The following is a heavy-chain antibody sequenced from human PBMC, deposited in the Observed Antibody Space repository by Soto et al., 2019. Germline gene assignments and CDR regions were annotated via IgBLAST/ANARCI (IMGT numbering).Heavy chain of an antibody. D-gene: IGHD2-15*01. CDR3: VRGGGGGLFDP. CDR2: ISPGSRYP. CDR1: GFTFGDSY. J-gene: IGHJ5*02. Sequence: GGSLRLSCAGSGFTFGDSYMSWIRQAPGKGLEWLSYISPGSRYPAYANSVKGRFTIPRDNAKRSLYLQMMSLAAEDTAIYYCVRGGGGGLFDPWGQGTMVTVSS. V-gene: IGHV3-11*06.